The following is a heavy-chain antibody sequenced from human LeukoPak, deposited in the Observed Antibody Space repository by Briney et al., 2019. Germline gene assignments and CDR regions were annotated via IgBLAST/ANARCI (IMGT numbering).Heavy chain of an antibody. V-gene: IGHV1-69*05. CDR3: ASQSSIPYYDILTGYQTRYYYYYMDV. CDR2: IIPIFGTA. CDR1: GGTFSSYA. D-gene: IGHD3-9*01. Sequence: SVKVSCKASGGTFSSYAISWVRQAPGQGLEWMGRIIPIFGTANYAQKFQGRVTITTDESTSTAYMELSSLRSEDTAVYYCASQSSIPYYDILTGYQTRYYYYYMDVWGKGTTVTVSS. J-gene: IGHJ6*03.